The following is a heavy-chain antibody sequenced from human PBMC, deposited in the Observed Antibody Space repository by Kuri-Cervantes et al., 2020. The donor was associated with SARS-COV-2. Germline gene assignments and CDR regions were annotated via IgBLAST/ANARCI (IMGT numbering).Heavy chain of an antibody. V-gene: IGHV4-59*11. CDR3: ARVYGGPLDY. D-gene: IGHD4-23*01. CDR1: GGSISGHS. J-gene: IGHJ4*02. Sequence: ESLKISCTVSGGSISGHSWIWIRQPPGKGLEWIGYIFPSASTNYNPSLKSRVTISVDTSKNQFSLKLSSVTAADTAVYYCARVYGGPLDYWGQGTLVTVSS. CDR2: IFPSAST.